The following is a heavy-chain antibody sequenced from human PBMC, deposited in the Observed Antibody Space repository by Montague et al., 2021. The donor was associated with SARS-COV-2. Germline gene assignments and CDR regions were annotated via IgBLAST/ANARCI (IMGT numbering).Heavy chain of an antibody. J-gene: IGHJ3*02. V-gene: IGHV4-39*01. CDR1: GGSISSSSYY. CDR2: IYYSGST. CDR3: ASPTYYYDSSGSDAFDI. Sequence: SVTLSLTCTVSGGSISSSSYYWGWIRQPPGKGLEWIGSIYYSGSTYYNPSLKSRVTISVDTSKNQFSLKLSSVAAAGTAVYYCASPTYYYDSSGSDAFDIWGQGTMVTVSS. D-gene: IGHD3-22*01.